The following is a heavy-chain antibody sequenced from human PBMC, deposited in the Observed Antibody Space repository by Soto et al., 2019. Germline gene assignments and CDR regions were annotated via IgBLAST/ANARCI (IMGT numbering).Heavy chain of an antibody. CDR2: INVRNGNT. V-gene: IGHV1-3*01. CDR3: ARDPTTVIDNWFDP. J-gene: IGHJ5*02. Sequence: ASVKVSCKASGYTFTNYPIHWMRQAPGQRLEWMGWINVRNGNTRYSQKFQGRLTISRDTSAGTTYMELSSLRSEDTAVYFCARDPTTVIDNWFDPWGQGTLVTVSS. CDR1: GYTFTNYP. D-gene: IGHD4-17*01.